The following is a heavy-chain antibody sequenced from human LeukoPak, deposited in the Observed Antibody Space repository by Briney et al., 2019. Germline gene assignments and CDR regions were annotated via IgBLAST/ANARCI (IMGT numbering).Heavy chain of an antibody. CDR2: ISGTSGNL. D-gene: IGHD4-17*01. CDR1: GFTFSNYA. Sequence: GGSLRLSCAASGFTFSNYAMAWVRQAPGRGLEWVSAISGTSGNLYYGDSVKGRFTVSRDNSKDTLYLQMNSLRAGDAAVYYCAKDRSFYGAPWYFDLWGRGTLVTVSS. V-gene: IGHV3-23*01. J-gene: IGHJ2*01. CDR3: AKDRSFYGAPWYFDL.